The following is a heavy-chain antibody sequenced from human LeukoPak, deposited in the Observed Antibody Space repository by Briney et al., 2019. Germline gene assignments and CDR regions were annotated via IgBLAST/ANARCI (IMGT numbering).Heavy chain of an antibody. CDR3: AELGITMIGGV. D-gene: IGHD3-10*02. J-gene: IGHJ6*04. CDR2: ISSSGSTI. CDR1: GFTVSSNS. V-gene: IGHV3-48*04. Sequence: PGGSLGLSCTVSGFTVSSNSMSWVRQAPGKGLEWVSYISSSGSTIYYADSVKGRFTISRDNAKNSLYLQMNSLRAEDTAVYYCAELGITMIGGVWGKGTTVTISS.